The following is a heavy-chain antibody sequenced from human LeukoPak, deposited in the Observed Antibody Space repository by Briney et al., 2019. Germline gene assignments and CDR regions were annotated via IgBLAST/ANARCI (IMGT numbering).Heavy chain of an antibody. V-gene: IGHV3-53*04. D-gene: IGHD3-10*01. J-gene: IGHJ4*02. CDR3: ARVGTRVGGVIWEYYLDY. CDR2: IYSGGST. Sequence: PGGSLRLSCAASGFTVSSNYMSWVRQAPGKGLEWVSVIYSGGSTYYADSVKGRFTISRHNSKNTLYLQMNSLRAEDTAVYYCARVGTRVGGVIWEYYLDYWGRGPLVTV. CDR1: GFTVSSNY.